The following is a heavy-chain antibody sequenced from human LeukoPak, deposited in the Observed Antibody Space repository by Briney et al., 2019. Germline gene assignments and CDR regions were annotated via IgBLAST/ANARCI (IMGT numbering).Heavy chain of an antibody. J-gene: IGHJ5*02. Sequence: KSSETLSLTCTVSGGSISSSSYYWSWIRQPPGKGLEWIGYIYYSGSTNYNPSLKSRVTISVDTSKNQFSLKLSSVTAADTAVYYCARGGRRALGWFDPWGQGTLVTVSS. CDR1: GGSISSSSYY. CDR3: ARGGRRALGWFDP. V-gene: IGHV4-61*01. D-gene: IGHD3-16*01. CDR2: IYYSGST.